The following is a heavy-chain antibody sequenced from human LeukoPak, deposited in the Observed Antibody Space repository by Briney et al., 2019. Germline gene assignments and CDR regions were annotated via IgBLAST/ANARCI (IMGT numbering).Heavy chain of an antibody. D-gene: IGHD1-26*01. CDR1: GGSFSGYY. Sequence: SSETLSLTCAVYGGSFSGYYWSWIRQPPGKGLEWIGEINHSGSTNYNPSLKSRVTISVDTSKNQLSLKLSSVTAADTAVYYCARAAAGIVGAADYWGQGTLVTVSS. CDR2: INHSGST. V-gene: IGHV4-34*01. J-gene: IGHJ4*02. CDR3: ARAAAGIVGAADY.